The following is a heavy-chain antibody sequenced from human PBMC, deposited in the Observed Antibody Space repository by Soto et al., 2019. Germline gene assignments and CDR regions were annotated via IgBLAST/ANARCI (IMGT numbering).Heavy chain of an antibody. CDR1: GFTFSSYG. CDR3: ARGLAVAVGWGMDV. Sequence: GGSLRLSCAASGFTFSSYGMHWVRQAPGKGLEWAAVIWYDGSNKYYADFVKGRFTISRDNSKNTLYLQMNTLRAEDTAVYYCARGLAVAVGWGMDVWGQGTTVTVSS. J-gene: IGHJ6*02. V-gene: IGHV3-33*01. CDR2: IWYDGSNK. D-gene: IGHD6-19*01.